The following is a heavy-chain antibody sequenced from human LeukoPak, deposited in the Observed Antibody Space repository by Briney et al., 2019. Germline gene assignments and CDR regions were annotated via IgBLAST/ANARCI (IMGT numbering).Heavy chain of an antibody. CDR3: AKRYCTSSSCSLFDY. D-gene: IGHD2-2*01. Sequence: PGGSLRLSCAVSGFAFGSEAMSWVRQSPARGLEWVASISPAGGTTYYADYVKGRFTISGDNSKNTLYLQMNSLRAEDTAVYYCAKRYCTSSSCSLFDYWGQGTLVTVSS. V-gene: IGHV3-23*01. CDR1: GFAFGSEA. J-gene: IGHJ4*02. CDR2: ISPAGGTT.